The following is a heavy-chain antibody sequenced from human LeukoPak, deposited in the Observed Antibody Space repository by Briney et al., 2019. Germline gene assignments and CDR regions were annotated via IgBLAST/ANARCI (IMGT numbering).Heavy chain of an antibody. D-gene: IGHD3-10*01. CDR3: ARASGSYGSGSYYYGMDG. V-gene: IGHV4-38-2*01. J-gene: IGHJ6*04. Sequence: SETLSLTCAVSGYSLSSGYYWGWIRQPPGKGLEWIGSIFHSGSTYYNPSLKRRVNMSVDTSKNQISLKLSSVTAADTAVYYCARASGSYGSGSYYYGMDGGGKGTTVTVSA. CDR2: IFHSGST. CDR1: GYSLSSGYY.